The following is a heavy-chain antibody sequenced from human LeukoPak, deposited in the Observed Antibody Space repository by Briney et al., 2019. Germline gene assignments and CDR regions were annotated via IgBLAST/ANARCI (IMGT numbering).Heavy chain of an antibody. J-gene: IGHJ4*01. CDR3: ARAVYYSNYLGY. Sequence: PGGSLRLSCAGSGFTFSTYGMDWVRQAPGKGLEWVSYISSYSSTIYYADSVKGRFTISRDNAKSSLYLQMNSLRDEDTAVYYCARAVYYSNYLGYWGQGTLVTVSS. V-gene: IGHV3-48*02. CDR2: ISSYSSTI. CDR1: GFTFSTYG. D-gene: IGHD3-10*01.